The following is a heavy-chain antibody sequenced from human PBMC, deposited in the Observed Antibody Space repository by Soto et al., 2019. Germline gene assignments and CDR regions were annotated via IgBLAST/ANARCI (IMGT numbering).Heavy chain of an antibody. Sequence: QVQLVQSGAEVKKPGASVKVSCKASGYTFTDYFIHWVRQAPGQGFEWMGWINPNSRGTNYAQKFQGRVTMTRDTSNSTACMELRGLRSDDTAVYYCARVTLKAGNWFDPWGQGTLVTVSS. CDR3: ARVTLKAGNWFDP. CDR2: INPNSRGT. J-gene: IGHJ5*02. V-gene: IGHV1-2*02. CDR1: GYTFTDYF.